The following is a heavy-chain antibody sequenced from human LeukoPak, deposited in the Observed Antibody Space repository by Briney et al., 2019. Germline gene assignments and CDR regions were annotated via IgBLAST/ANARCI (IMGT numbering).Heavy chain of an antibody. V-gene: IGHV1-8*01. CDR1: GYTFTSYD. Sequence: ASVKVSCKASGYTFTSYDINWVRQAPGQGVEWMGWMNPNSGNTGYAQKFQGRVTMTRNTSISTAYMELSSLRSEDTAVYYCARTRIAALNWFDPWGQGTLVTVSS. D-gene: IGHD6-25*01. CDR2: MNPNSGNT. J-gene: IGHJ5*02. CDR3: ARTRIAALNWFDP.